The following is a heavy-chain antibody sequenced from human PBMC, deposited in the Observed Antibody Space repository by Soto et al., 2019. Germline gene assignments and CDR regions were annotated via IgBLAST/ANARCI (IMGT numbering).Heavy chain of an antibody. CDR3: ARQRAMPPHFYSGMDV. CDR2: IIPMFGTA. CDR1: GGTFGSYT. J-gene: IGHJ6*02. V-gene: IGHV1-69*06. Sequence: QVHLVQSGAEVKKPGSSVKVSCTASGGTFGSYTVTWVRQAPGQGLEWMGEIIPMFGTASYAQKFQGRVTLTADKSTTTAHMELCSLSSDDTDVYFCARQRAMPPHFYSGMDVWGQGTTVTVSS. D-gene: IGHD2-2*01.